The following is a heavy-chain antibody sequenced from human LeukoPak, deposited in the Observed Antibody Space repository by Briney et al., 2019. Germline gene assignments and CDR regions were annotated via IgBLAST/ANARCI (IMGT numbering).Heavy chain of an antibody. D-gene: IGHD6-13*01. CDR2: ISGSGGST. Sequence: GGSLRLSCAASGFTFSSYAMSWVRQAPGKGLEWVSAISGSGGSTYYADSVKGRFTISRDNSKNTLYLQMNSLRAEDTAVYYCARYSSTWPYWYLDLWGRGTLVTVSS. V-gene: IGHV3-23*01. CDR1: GFTFSSYA. CDR3: ARYSSTWPYWYLDL. J-gene: IGHJ2*01.